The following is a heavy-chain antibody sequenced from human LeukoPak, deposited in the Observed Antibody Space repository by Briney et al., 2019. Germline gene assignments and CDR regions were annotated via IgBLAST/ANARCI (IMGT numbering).Heavy chain of an antibody. Sequence: PSETLSLTCTVSGGSISSSSYYWSWIRQPPGKGLEWIGYIYYSGSTNYNPSLKSRVTISVDTSKNQFSLKLSSVTAADTAVYYCARAQYPRYYYYYMDVWGKGTTVTVSS. J-gene: IGHJ6*03. CDR3: ARAQYPRYYYYYMDV. CDR2: IYYSGST. D-gene: IGHD4-11*01. CDR1: GGSISSSSYY. V-gene: IGHV4-61*01.